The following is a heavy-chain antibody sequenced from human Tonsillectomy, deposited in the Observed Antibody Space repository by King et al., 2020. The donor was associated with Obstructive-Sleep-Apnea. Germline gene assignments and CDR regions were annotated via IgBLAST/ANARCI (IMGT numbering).Heavy chain of an antibody. CDR2: ISYDGSNK. CDR3: ASISRGGEFDY. CDR1: GFTFSSYA. Sequence: VQLVESGGGVVQPGRSLRLSCAASGFTFSSYAMHWVRQAPGKGLEWVAVISYDGSNKYYADSVKGRFTISRDNSKNTLYLQMNSLRAEDTAVYYCASISRGGEFDYWGQGTLVTVSS. V-gene: IGHV3-30*04. D-gene: IGHD3-10*01. J-gene: IGHJ4*02.